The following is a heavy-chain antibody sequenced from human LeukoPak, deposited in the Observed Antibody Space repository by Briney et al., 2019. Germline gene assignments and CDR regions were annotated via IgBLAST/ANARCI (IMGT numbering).Heavy chain of an antibody. CDR3: ARGAAAAGTNAFDI. D-gene: IGHD6-13*01. CDR1: GYTFTGYY. J-gene: IGHJ3*02. V-gene: IGHV1-2*04. CDR2: INPNSGGT. Sequence: ASVKVSCKASGYTFTGYYMHWVRQAPGQGLEWMGWINPNSGGTNYAQKLQGWVTMTRDTSISTAYMELSRLRSDDTAVYYCARGAAAAGTNAFDIWGQGTMVTVSS.